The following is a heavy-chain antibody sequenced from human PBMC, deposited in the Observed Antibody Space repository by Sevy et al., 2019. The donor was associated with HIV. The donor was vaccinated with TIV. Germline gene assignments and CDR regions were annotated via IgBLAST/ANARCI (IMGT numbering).Heavy chain of an antibody. CDR3: ARDLSSGYYSYFDY. V-gene: IGHV3-66*01. J-gene: IGHJ4*02. CDR1: GFTVSINY. CDR2: IYSDGTT. Sequence: GGSLRLSCSASGFTVSINYMTWVRQAPGKGLEWVSVIYSDGTTHHGDSVKGRFTISRDNSENTLYLQMNSLRVEDTAVYYCARDLSSGYYSYFDYWGQGTLVTVSS. D-gene: IGHD3-22*01.